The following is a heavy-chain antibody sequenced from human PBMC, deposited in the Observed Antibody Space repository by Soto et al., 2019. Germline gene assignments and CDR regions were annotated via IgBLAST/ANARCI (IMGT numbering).Heavy chain of an antibody. V-gene: IGHV1-69*02. D-gene: IGHD4-17*01. J-gene: IGHJ4*02. CDR3: ARSSGVTTVTTN. CDR1: GGTFSSYT. CDR2: TIPILGIA. Sequence: QVQLVQSGAEVKKPGSSVKVSCKASGGTFSSYTISWVRQAPGQGLEWMGRTIPILGIANYAQKFQGRVTITADKSTSTAYMELSSLRSEDTAVYYCARSSGVTTVTTNWGQGTLVTVSS.